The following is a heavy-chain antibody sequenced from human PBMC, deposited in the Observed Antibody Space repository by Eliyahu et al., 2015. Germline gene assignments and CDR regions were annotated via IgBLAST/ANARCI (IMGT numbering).Heavy chain of an antibody. Sequence: QVQLQESGPGLVKPSETLSLTCXVSGYSISSGXYWGXIRXPPGKGLEWIGSIYHSGSTYYNPSLKSRVTISVDTSKNQFSLKLSSVTAADTAVYYCARAAHGYSYGFFDYWGQGTLVTVSS. CDR2: IYHSGST. V-gene: IGHV4-38-2*02. CDR1: GYSISSGXY. CDR3: ARAAHGYSYGFFDY. J-gene: IGHJ4*02. D-gene: IGHD5-18*01.